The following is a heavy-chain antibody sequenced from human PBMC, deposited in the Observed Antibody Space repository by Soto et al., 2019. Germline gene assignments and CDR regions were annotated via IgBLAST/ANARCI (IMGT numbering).Heavy chain of an antibody. J-gene: IGHJ6*02. V-gene: IGHV4-30-2*06. CDR3: ARAFYGVDL. Sequence: LSLTCTVSGGSITSGGYSWSWIRQSPGQGLEWIGYIYQSGSAFYNPSLKTRATILVDRSKNQFSLNLTSVTAADAAVYYCARAFYGVDLWGQGTTVTVSS. CDR2: IYQSGSA. CDR1: GGSITSGGYS.